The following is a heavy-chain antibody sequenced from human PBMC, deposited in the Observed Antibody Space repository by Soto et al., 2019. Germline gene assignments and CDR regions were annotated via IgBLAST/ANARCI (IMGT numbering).Heavy chain of an antibody. J-gene: IGHJ6*02. V-gene: IGHV4-30-2*06. CDR3: ARAFYGVDL. Sequence: LSLTCTVSGGSITSGGYSWSWIRQSPGQGLEWIGYIYQSGSAFYNPSLKTRATILVDRSKNQFSLNLTSVTAADAAVYYCARAFYGVDLWGQGTTVTVSS. CDR2: IYQSGSA. CDR1: GGSITSGGYS.